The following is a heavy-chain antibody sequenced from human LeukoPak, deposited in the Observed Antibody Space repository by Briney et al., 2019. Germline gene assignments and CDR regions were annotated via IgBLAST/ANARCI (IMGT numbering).Heavy chain of an antibody. V-gene: IGHV1-18*01. D-gene: IGHD3-22*01. CDR2: ISAYNGNT. CDR1: GYSFTTYG. J-gene: IGHJ4*02. CDR3: ARATILNSPPNYYDTSGSLDY. Sequence: ASVKVSCKASGYSFTTYGITWVRQAPGQALEWMGWISAYNGNTNYAQKLQGRVTMSTDTSTSTAYMELRSLRSDGTAVYYCARATILNSPPNYYDTSGSLDYWGQGTLVTVSS.